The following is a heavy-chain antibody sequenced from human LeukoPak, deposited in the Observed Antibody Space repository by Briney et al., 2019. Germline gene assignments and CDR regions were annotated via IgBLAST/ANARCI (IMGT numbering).Heavy chain of an antibody. D-gene: IGHD3-16*01. J-gene: IGHJ4*02. CDR2: ISHDGSNK. Sequence: GGSLRLSCAASGFTFSSYWTSWVRQAPGKGLEWLAVISHDGSNKYYADSVKGRITISRDNSMNTLYLQMNSLRAEDTAVYYCAKVRWGSDNALDSWGQGTLVTGSS. CDR3: AKVRWGSDNALDS. V-gene: IGHV3-30*18. CDR1: GFTFSSYW.